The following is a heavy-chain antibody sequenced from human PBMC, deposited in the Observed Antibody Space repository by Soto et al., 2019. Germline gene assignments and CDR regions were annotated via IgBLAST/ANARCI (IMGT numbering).Heavy chain of an antibody. V-gene: IGHV3-7*03. CDR2: VNQDGSER. CDR1: GFTFSSDW. J-gene: IGHJ4*02. CDR3: ASRPADRNYDGIFDF. D-gene: IGHD3-22*01. Sequence: GGSLSLSCVGSGFTFSSDWMTWVRQAPGKALEWVANVNQDGSERYYVDSVKGRFTISRDNAKNSVFLQMNSLRVEDTAVYYWASRPADRNYDGIFDFWGPGTLVTVSS.